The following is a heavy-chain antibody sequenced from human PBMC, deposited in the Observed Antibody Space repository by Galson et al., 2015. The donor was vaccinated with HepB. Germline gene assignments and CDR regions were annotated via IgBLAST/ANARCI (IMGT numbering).Heavy chain of an antibody. Sequence: SETLSLTCTVSGTSISPYYWIWNRQSAGKGLEWIGRVYSSGSSNYNPSLKSRVSMSVDTSKSQFSLKLNSVTAADTAVYYCAKVKGGFGDYGVFDYWGQGILVIVSS. CDR1: GTSISPYY. D-gene: IGHD4-17*01. CDR3: AKVKGGFGDYGVFDY. V-gene: IGHV4-4*07. CDR2: VYSSGSS. J-gene: IGHJ4*02.